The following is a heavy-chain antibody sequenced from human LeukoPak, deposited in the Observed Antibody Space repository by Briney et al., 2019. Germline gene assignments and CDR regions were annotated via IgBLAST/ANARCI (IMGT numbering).Heavy chain of an antibody. CDR1: GGTFISYA. D-gene: IGHD2-15*01. V-gene: IGHV1-69*13. CDR2: IIPIFGTG. Sequence: SVKVSCKASGGTFISYAISWVRQAPGQGLEWMGGIIPIFGTGNYAQKFQGRVTINADESTSTAYMELSSLRSEDTAVYYCARQVVVVVAATGPFDYWGQGTLVTVSS. CDR3: ARQVVVVVAATGPFDY. J-gene: IGHJ4*02.